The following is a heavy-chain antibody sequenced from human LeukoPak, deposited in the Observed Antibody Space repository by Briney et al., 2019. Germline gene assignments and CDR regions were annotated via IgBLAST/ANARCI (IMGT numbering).Heavy chain of an antibody. V-gene: IGHV3-49*04. CDR3: TRGYYDSSGYSNFDY. D-gene: IGHD3-22*01. CDR2: IRSKAYGGTT. J-gene: IGHJ4*02. CDR1: GLTFGDYA. Sequence: GRSLRLSCTASGLTFGDYAMSWVRQAPGKGLEWVGFIRSKAYGGTTEYAASVKGRFTISRDDSKSIAYLQMNSLKTEDTAVYYCTRGYYDSSGYSNFDYWGQGTLVTVSS.